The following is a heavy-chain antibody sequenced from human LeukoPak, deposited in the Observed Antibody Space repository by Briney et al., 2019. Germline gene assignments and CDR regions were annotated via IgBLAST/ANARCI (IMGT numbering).Heavy chain of an antibody. CDR3: AIEAYYYGMDV. J-gene: IGHJ6*02. Sequence: PSETLSLTCTVSGGSMNMNYWSWIRQPPGKGLEWIGYIYYSGSTYYNPSLKSRVTISVDTSKNQFSLKLSSVTAADTAVYYCAIEAYYYGMDVWGQGTTVTVSS. V-gene: IGHV4-59*12. CDR1: GGSMNMNY. CDR2: IYYSGST.